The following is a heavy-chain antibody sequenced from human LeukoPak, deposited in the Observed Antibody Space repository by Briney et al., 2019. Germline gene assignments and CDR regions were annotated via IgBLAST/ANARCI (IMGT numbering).Heavy chain of an antibody. CDR1: GYTSTSYD. J-gene: IGHJ5*02. D-gene: IGHD2-2*01. CDR2: MNPNSGNT. CDR3: ARSAYCSSTSCRRWFDP. V-gene: IGHV1-8*03. Sequence: ASVKVSCKASGYTSTSYDINWVRQATGQGLEWMGWMNPNSGNTGYAQKFQGRVTITRNTSISTAYMELSSLRSEDTAVYYCARSAYCSSTSCRRWFDPWGQGTLVTVSS.